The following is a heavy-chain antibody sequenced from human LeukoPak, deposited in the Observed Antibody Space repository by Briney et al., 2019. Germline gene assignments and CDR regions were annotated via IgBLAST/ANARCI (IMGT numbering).Heavy chain of an antibody. Sequence: KSGGSQRLSCAASGFTFSDSYMSWIRQAPGKGLEWVSYISGSSSFTKYADSVKGRFTISRDNAKNSLYLQMSSLRAEDTAVYYCARWFGSGSYYGYWGQGTLVTVSS. V-gene: IGHV3-11*03. J-gene: IGHJ4*02. CDR1: GFTFSDSY. CDR3: ARWFGSGSYYGY. CDR2: ISGSSSFT. D-gene: IGHD3-10*01.